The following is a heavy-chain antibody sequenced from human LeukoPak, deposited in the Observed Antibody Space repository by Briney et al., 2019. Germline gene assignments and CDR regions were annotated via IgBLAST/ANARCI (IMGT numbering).Heavy chain of an antibody. CDR3: ARYDLFTRPQDY. CDR2: IRYDGSNK. D-gene: IGHD3-9*01. V-gene: IGHV3-30*02. J-gene: IGHJ4*02. Sequence: GGSLRLSCAASGFTFSSYGMHWVRQAPGKGLEWVSFIRYDGSNKYYADSVKGRFTISRDNSKNTLYLQMNSLRAEDTAIYYCARYDLFTRPQDYWGQGTLVTVSS. CDR1: GFTFSSYG.